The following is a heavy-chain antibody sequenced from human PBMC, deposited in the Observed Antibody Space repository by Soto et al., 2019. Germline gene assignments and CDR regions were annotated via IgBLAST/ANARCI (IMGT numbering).Heavy chain of an antibody. V-gene: IGHV5-51*01. D-gene: IGHD6-6*01. Sequence: GASVKISCKGSGYSFTSYWIGWVRQMPGKGLEWMGIIYPGDSDTRYSPSFQGQVTISADKSISTAYLQWSSLKASDTAMYYCARHSAYSSSGAYYYYGMDVWGQGTTVTVYS. CDR3: ARHSAYSSSGAYYYYGMDV. CDR2: IYPGDSDT. J-gene: IGHJ6*02. CDR1: GYSFTSYW.